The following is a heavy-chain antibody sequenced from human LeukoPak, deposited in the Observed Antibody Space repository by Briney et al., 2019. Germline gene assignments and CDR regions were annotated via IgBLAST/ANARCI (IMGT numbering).Heavy chain of an antibody. J-gene: IGHJ4*02. D-gene: IGHD4-23*01. CDR3: AIGPGGLFDY. CDR1: GFPFSGYA. Sequence: GGSLRLSCAASGFPFSGYAMSWVRQAPGKGLEWVSTISNSDDSTYYADSVKGRFTISRDNSENTLFLRMNSLRAEDTAVYYCAIGPGGLFDYWGQGTLVTVSS. V-gene: IGHV3-23*01. CDR2: ISNSDDST.